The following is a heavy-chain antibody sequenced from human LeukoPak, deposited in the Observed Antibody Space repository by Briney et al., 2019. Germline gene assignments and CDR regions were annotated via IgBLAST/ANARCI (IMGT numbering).Heavy chain of an antibody. CDR1: GFTFSSSW. CDR3: ARISIAVAGADY. D-gene: IGHD6-19*01. J-gene: IGHJ4*02. V-gene: IGHV3-7*01. Sequence: GGSLRLSCAASGFTFSSSWMSWVRQAPGKGLEWVANIKQDGSEKYYVDSVKGRFTISRDNTKNSLYLQIDSLRAEDTAVYYRARISIAVAGADYWGQGALVTVSS. CDR2: IKQDGSEK.